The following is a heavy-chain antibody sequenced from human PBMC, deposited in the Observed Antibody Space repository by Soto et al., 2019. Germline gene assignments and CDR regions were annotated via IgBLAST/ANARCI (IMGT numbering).Heavy chain of an antibody. CDR2: IWYDGSNK. CDR1: GFTFSSYG. V-gene: IGHV3-33*01. D-gene: IGHD1-26*01. J-gene: IGHJ6*02. Sequence: PGGSLRLSCAASGFTFSSYGMHWVRQAPGKGLEWVAVIWYDGSNKYYADSVKGRFTISRDNSKNTLYLQMNSLRAEDTAVYYCARVRGGGSYFLSPYYYGMDVWGQGTTVTVSS. CDR3: ARVRGGGSYFLSPYYYGMDV.